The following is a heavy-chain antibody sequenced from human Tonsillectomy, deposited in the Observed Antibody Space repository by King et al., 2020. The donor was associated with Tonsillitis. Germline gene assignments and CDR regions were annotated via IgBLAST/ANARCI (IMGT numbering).Heavy chain of an antibody. CDR3: AKSYNSGCQESDY. CDR1: GFTFSTYA. CDR2: ISGVDDST. D-gene: IGHD6-19*01. J-gene: IGHJ4*02. Sequence: VQLVESGGGLVQPGGSLRLSCAAAGFTFSTYAMSWVRQAPGKGLEWVSSISGVDDSTYYADSVKGRFTISRDKSKNTLYLQINSLRADDTAVYYCAKSYNSGCQESDYWGQGTLVTVSS. V-gene: IGHV3-23*04.